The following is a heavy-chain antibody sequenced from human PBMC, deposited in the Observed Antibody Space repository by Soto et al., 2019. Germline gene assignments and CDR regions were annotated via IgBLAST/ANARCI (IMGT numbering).Heavy chain of an antibody. CDR3: AKGPLYVWELIQRTTSYFQH. Sequence: GGFLRLSCAASGFTFSSYAMSWVRQAPGKGLEWVSAISGSGGSTYYADSVKGRFTISRDNSKNTLYLQMNSLRAEDTAVYYCAKGPLYVWELIQRTTSYFQHWGQGTLVNVSS. V-gene: IGHV3-23*01. J-gene: IGHJ1*01. D-gene: IGHD1-26*01. CDR1: GFTFSSYA. CDR2: ISGSGGST.